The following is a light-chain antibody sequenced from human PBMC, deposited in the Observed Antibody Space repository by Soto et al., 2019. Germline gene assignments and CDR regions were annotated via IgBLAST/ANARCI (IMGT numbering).Light chain of an antibody. J-gene: IGKJ1*01. Sequence: MTQSPFSLSSSPGERATLSCRTSQSVNSDLAWYQQKPGQAPRLLIFAASTRAPGIPARFSGSGSGTDFTLTISCLQSEDFGFYYCQQFVNWPWTFGQGTKVDIK. CDR3: QQFVNWPWT. V-gene: IGKV3-15*01. CDR2: AAS. CDR1: QSVNSD.